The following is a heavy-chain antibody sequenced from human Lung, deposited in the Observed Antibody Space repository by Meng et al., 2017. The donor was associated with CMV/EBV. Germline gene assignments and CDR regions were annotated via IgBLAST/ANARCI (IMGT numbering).Heavy chain of an antibody. CDR3: ARAPGLSLAAAASDAYFDK. CDR2: IKPNSGTT. Sequence: ASXXVSXKASGYTFTNYYIHWVRQAPGQGLEWMGWIKPNSGTTNYVQKFQGRLTVTRDTSITTAYMELTRLRSDDTAVYYCARAPGLSLAAAASDAYFDKWXKGTLVTVSS. CDR1: GYTFTNYY. V-gene: IGHV1-2*02. J-gene: IGHJ4*02. D-gene: IGHD6-13*01.